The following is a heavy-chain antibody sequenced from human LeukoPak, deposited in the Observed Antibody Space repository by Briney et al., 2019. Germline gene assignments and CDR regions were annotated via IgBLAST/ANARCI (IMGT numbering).Heavy chain of an antibody. CDR3: ARSRSGSHTGWFDP. CDR1: GHSINTDYY. D-gene: IGHD1-26*01. CDR2: IYHSGST. J-gene: IGHJ5*02. V-gene: IGHV4-38-2*02. Sequence: SETLSLTCTVSGHSINTDYYWAWVRQPPGKGLEWIGSIYHSGSTYYGPALKSRVTISVDTSKNQFSLQLSSVTAADTAVYYCARSRSGSHTGWFDPWGQGTLVTVSS.